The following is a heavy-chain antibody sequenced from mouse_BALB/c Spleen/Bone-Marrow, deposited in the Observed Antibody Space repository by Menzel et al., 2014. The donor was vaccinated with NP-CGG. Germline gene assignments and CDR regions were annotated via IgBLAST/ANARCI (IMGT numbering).Heavy chain of an antibody. V-gene: IGHV1-54*01. CDR3: ARGITTGYFDY. CDR2: INPGSGGT. CDR1: GYAFXNYL. J-gene: IGHJ2*01. Sequence: VQLQQSGAELVRPGTSVKVSCKASGYAFXNYLIEWVKQRPGQGLEWIGVINPGSGGTNYNEKFKGKATLTADKPSSTAYMQLSSLTSDDSAVYFCARGITTGYFDYWGQGTTLTVSS. D-gene: IGHD1-1*01.